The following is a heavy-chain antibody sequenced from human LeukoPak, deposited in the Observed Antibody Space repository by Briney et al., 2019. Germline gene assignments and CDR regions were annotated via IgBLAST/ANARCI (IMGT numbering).Heavy chain of an antibody. CDR2: INSDGSS. CDR3: ARDQTGYSQDYYYYAMDV. J-gene: IGHJ6*02. D-gene: IGHD5-18*01. CDR1: GFTFSGKW. V-gene: IGHV3-74*01. Sequence: GGSLRLSCTASGFTFSGKWMHWVRQVPGKGLVWVSRINSDGSSTYADSVKGRFTISRDNAKNTLYLQMNSLRVEDTAVYYCARDQTGYSQDYYYYAMDVWGQGTTVTVSS.